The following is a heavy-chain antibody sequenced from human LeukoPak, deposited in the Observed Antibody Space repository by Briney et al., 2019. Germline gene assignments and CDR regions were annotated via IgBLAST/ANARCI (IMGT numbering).Heavy chain of an antibody. J-gene: IGHJ4*02. V-gene: IGHV4-59*12. CDR2: IYYSGGT. CDR3: AREYDSSGYYY. Sequence: PSETLSLTCTVSGGSSNSYYWSWIRQPPGKGLEWIGYIYYSGGTNYNPSLKSRVTISVDTSKNQFSLKLSSVTAADTAVYYCAREYDSSGYYYWGQGTLVTVSS. D-gene: IGHD3-22*01. CDR1: GGSSNSYY.